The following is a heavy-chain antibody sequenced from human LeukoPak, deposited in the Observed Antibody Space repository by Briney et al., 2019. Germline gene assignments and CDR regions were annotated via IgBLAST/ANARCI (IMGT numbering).Heavy chain of an antibody. Sequence: SETLSLTCAVSGCSISSYYWSWVRQPAGKGLEWIGHIYTSGNNNYNPSLKSRVTISVVTSQNQFSLRLGSVTAADTAVYYCARGATTVTRAFDYWGQGTLVTVSS. CDR1: GCSISSYY. V-gene: IGHV4-59*10. CDR2: IYTSGNN. CDR3: ARGATTVTRAFDY. J-gene: IGHJ4*02. D-gene: IGHD4-17*01.